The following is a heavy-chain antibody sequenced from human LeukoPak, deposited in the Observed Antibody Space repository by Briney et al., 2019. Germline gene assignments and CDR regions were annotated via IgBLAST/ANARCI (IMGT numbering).Heavy chain of an antibody. CDR2: IYYSGST. Sequence: SETLSLTCTVSGGSIGSSSYYWGWIRQPPGKGLEWIGSIYYSGSTYYNPSLKSRVTISVDTSKNQFSLKLSSVTAADTAVYYRARHVSQPAHNWFDPWGQGTLVTVSS. CDR1: GGSIGSSSYY. CDR3: ARHVSQPAHNWFDP. V-gene: IGHV4-39*01. J-gene: IGHJ5*02. D-gene: IGHD2-2*01.